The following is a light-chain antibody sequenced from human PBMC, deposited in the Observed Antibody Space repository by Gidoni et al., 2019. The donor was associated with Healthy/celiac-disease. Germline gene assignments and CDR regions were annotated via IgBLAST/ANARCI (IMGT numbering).Light chain of an antibody. Sequence: ENVLTQSPATLSLSPGESATISCSASQSVGIYLALYQQKPGQAPRRLIYDASNRATGIPAMFSCSGSGTDFTLIIRSLEPEAFAVYYCQQRSNWPPGYTFGQGTKLEIK. CDR1: QSVGIY. V-gene: IGKV3-11*01. CDR3: QQRSNWPPGYT. CDR2: DAS. J-gene: IGKJ2*01.